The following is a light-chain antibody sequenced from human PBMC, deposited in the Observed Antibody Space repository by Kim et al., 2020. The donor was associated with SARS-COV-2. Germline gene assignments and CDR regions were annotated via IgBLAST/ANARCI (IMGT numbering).Light chain of an antibody. V-gene: IGKV1-39*01. CDR1: QSISSY. CDR2: AAS. J-gene: IGKJ1*01. Sequence: ASVGDRVTITCRASQSISSYLNWYQQKPGKAPKLLIYAASSLQSGVPSRFSGSGSGTDFTLTISSLQPEDFGTYYCQQSHSTPPTFGHGTKVDIK. CDR3: QQSHSTPPT.